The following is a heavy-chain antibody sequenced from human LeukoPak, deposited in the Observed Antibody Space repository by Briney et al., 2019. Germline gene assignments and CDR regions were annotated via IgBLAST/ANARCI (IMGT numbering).Heavy chain of an antibody. D-gene: IGHD3-22*01. CDR2: ISSSSSYI. Sequence: GGSLRLSCAASGFTFSSYSMNWVRQAPGKGLEWVSSISSSSSYIYYADSVKGRFTISRDNAKNSLYLQMNSLRAEDTAVYYCVIGYDSSGSTYFDYWGRGTLVTVSS. V-gene: IGHV3-21*01. J-gene: IGHJ4*02. CDR3: VIGYDSSGSTYFDY. CDR1: GFTFSSYS.